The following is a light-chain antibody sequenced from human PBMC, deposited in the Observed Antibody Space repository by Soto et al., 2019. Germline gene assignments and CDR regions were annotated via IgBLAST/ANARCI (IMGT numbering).Light chain of an antibody. Sequence: AIQMTQTPSSLSASVGDRVTTTCRASQSIRNYLGWYQQKPGKAPKLLIYAASSLQSGVPSRFSGSGSGTDFTLTISSLQPEDFATYYCLQDYSYPLAFGGGTKVDIK. V-gene: IGKV1-6*01. CDR2: AAS. CDR1: QSIRNY. CDR3: LQDYSYPLA. J-gene: IGKJ4*02.